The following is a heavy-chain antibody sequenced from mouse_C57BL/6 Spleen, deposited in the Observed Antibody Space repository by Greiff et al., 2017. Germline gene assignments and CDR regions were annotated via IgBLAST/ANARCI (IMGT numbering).Heavy chain of an antibody. CDR2: ISNKANGYTT. D-gene: IGHD1-1*01. Sequence: EVQLVESGGGLVQPGGSLSLSCAASGFTFTDYYMSWVRQPPGKALEWLGFISNKANGYTTEYSASVKGRFTISRENAQRLLNLQMNALRAEDSDTDYCAIDGSGYSAWFAYWGQGTLVTVSA. CDR1: GFTFTDYY. J-gene: IGHJ3*01. V-gene: IGHV7-3*01. CDR3: AIDGSGYSAWFAY.